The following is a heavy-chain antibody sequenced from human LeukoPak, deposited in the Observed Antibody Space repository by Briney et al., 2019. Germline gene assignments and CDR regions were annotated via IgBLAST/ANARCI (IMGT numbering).Heavy chain of an antibody. CDR2: IKQDGSEK. CDR1: GGSISSSSYY. D-gene: IGHD3-9*01. J-gene: IGHJ4*02. V-gene: IGHV3-7*01. Sequence: PSETLSLTCTVSGGSISSSSYYWGWIRQPPGKGLEWVANIKQDGSEKYYVDSVKGRFTISRDNAKNSLYLQMNSLRAEDTAVYYCAREIEGRYFDWLSPMEIDYWGQGTLVTVSS. CDR3: AREIEGRYFDWLSPMEIDY.